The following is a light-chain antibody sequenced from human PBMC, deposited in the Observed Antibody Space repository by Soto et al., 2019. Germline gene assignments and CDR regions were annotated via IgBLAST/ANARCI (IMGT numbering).Light chain of an antibody. V-gene: IGKV3-20*01. CDR1: QSISNIF. CDR2: GTS. J-gene: IGKJ1*01. Sequence: EIVLTQSPGTLSLSPGERATLSCRASQSISNIFLAWYQQKPGQAPRVLIYGTSRRATGIPDRFSGSGSGTYFTLTISRLEPEDFAVYYCQQYDSSRTFGQGTKV. CDR3: QQYDSSRT.